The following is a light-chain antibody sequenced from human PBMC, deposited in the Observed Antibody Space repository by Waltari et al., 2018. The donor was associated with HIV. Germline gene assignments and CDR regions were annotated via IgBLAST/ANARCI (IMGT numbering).Light chain of an antibody. CDR2: WTS. J-gene: IGKJ1*01. V-gene: IGKV4-1*01. CDR1: QSVLYRSDNKNY. CDR3: QQFYGFPWT. Sequence: DIVMTQSPDSLAVSLGERATINCTSSQSVLYRSDNKNYLAWYQHKPGQPPKLLISWTSARESGVPDRFSGSGSGANFTLTIRSLQAEDEAVYYCQQFYGFPWTFGQGTKVEIK.